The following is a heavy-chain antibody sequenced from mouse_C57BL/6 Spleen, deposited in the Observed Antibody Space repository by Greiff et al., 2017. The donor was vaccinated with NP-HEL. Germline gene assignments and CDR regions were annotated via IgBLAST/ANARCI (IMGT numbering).Heavy chain of an antibody. CDR2: IWGVGST. CDR3: ASDYDYDRGFAY. V-gene: IGHV2-6*01. J-gene: IGHJ3*01. D-gene: IGHD2-4*01. Sequence: VQLVESGPGLVAPSQSLSITCTVSGFSLTSYGVDWVRQSPGKGLEWLGVIWGVGSTNYNSALKSRLSISKDNSKSQVFLKMDSLQTDDTAMYYCASDYDYDRGFAYWGQGTLVTVSA. CDR1: GFSLTSYG.